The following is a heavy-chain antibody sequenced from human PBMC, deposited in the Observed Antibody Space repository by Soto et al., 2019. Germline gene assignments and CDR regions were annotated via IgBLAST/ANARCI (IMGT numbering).Heavy chain of an antibody. D-gene: IGHD2-15*01. CDR1: GYTFTDWA. Sequence: ASVKVSCKASGYTFTDWAIHWVRQAPGQSLEWMGWIATGNGKTRYSQKLQDRVTITRDTSATTAYMELSSLTSEDTAVYYCARGIATGQLDPWGQGYLVTVSS. V-gene: IGHV1-3*04. CDR3: ARGIATGQLDP. J-gene: IGHJ5*02. CDR2: IATGNGKT.